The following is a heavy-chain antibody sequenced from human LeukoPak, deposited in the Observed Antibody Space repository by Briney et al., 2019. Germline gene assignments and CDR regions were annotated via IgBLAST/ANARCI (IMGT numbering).Heavy chain of an antibody. CDR2: IKQDGSEK. CDR1: GFTLSSYW. CDR3: ARDRIPRRGYSYGYGWFDP. V-gene: IGHV3-7*03. D-gene: IGHD5-18*01. J-gene: IGHJ5*02. Sequence: GSLRLSCAASGFTLSSYWMSWVRQAPGKGLEWVANIKQDGSEKYYVDSVKGRFTISRDNAKNSLYLQMNSLRAEDTAVYYCARDRIPRRGYSYGYGWFDPWGQGTLVTVSS.